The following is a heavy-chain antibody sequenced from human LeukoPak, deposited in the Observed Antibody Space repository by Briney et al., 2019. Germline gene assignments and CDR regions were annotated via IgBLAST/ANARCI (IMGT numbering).Heavy chain of an antibody. Sequence: SETLSLTCAVSGGSISSSNWWSWVRQPPGKGLEWIGEIYHSGSTNYNPSLKSRVTISVDKSKNQFSLKLSSVTAADTAVYYCASVSDILTGYSSGWFDPWGQGTLVTVSS. CDR1: GGSISSSNW. J-gene: IGHJ5*02. CDR2: IYHSGST. CDR3: ASVSDILTGYSSGWFDP. D-gene: IGHD3-9*01. V-gene: IGHV4-4*02.